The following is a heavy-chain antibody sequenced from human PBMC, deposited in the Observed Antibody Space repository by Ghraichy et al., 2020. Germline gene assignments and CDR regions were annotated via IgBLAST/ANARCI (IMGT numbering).Heavy chain of an antibody. CDR3: ASPWMPTSGGVIVP. Sequence: GGSLRLSCAASGFTFSDYYMNWIRQAPGKGLEWVSYISSSGSTIYYADSVQGRFTISRDNAKNSLYLQMSSLRAEDTAVYYCASPWMPTSGGVIVPWGQGTLVIVS. J-gene: IGHJ5*02. V-gene: IGHV3-11*01. D-gene: IGHD3-16*02. CDR2: ISSSGSTI. CDR1: GFTFSDYY.